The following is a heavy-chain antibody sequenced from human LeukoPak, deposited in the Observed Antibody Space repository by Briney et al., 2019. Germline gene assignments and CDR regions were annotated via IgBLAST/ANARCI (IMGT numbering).Heavy chain of an antibody. Sequence: GRSLRLSCAASGFTFSSYGMHWVRQAPGKGLEWVAVISYDGSNKYYADSVKGRFTISRDNSKNTLYLQMNSLRAEDTAVYYCAKDFEDLGEGGIFTAFDIWGQGTMVTVSS. CDR1: GFTFSSYG. CDR2: ISYDGSNK. CDR3: AKDFEDLGEGGIFTAFDI. V-gene: IGHV3-30*18. D-gene: IGHD3-3*01. J-gene: IGHJ3*02.